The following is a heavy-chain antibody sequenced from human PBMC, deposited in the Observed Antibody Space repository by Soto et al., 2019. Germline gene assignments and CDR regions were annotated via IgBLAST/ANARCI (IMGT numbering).Heavy chain of an antibody. CDR3: ARGGITMIVVVISGPDY. D-gene: IGHD3-22*01. J-gene: IGHJ4*02. V-gene: IGHV1-46*01. CDR1: GYTFTSYY. Sequence: ASVKVCCKASGYTFTSYYMHWVRQAPGQGLEWMGIINPSGGSTSYAQKFQGRVTMTRDTSTSTVYMELSSLRSEDTAVYYCARGGITMIVVVISGPDYWGQGTLVTSPQ. CDR2: INPSGGST.